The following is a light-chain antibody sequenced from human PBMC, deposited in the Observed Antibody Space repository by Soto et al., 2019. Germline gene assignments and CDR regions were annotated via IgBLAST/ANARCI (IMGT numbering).Light chain of an antibody. CDR2: GAS. CDR1: QSVGSSQ. CDR3: QQYASSPRT. V-gene: IGKV3-20*01. Sequence: EIVLTQSPGTLSLSPGERATLSCRASQSVGSSQLAWHQQKPGQAPRLLIYGASSRATGIPDRFSGSGSGTDFTLTISRLEPEDFAVDYCQQYASSPRTFGQGTKVEIK. J-gene: IGKJ1*01.